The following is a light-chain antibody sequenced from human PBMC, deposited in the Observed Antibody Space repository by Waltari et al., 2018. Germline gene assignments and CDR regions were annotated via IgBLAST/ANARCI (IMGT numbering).Light chain of an antibody. V-gene: IGLV1-44*01. CDR1: SSNIGSNT. Sequence: QSVLTQPPSASGTPGQRVTIPCSGSSSNIGSNTVNWYQQFPGTAPKLLIYSDNPRPSGVPDRFSGSKSGTSASLAISGLQSEDEASYYCAAWDDSLNGYVFGTGTKVTVL. CDR3: AAWDDSLNGYV. CDR2: SDN. J-gene: IGLJ1*01.